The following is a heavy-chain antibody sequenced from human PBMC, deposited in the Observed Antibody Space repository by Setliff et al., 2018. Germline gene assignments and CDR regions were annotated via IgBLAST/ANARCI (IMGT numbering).Heavy chain of an antibody. CDR2: IYYTGSA. CDR3: ARLGATVKRGYFDF. D-gene: IGHD1-26*01. CDR1: GASIRSSSYY. Sequence: PSETLSLTCTVSGASIRSSSYYWGWIRQPPGKGLEWIGSIYYTGSADYNPSLKSRVTLSVDTSKNQFSLNLSSVTAADTAVYYCARLGATVKRGYFDFWGQETLVTVSS. V-gene: IGHV4-39*01. J-gene: IGHJ4*02.